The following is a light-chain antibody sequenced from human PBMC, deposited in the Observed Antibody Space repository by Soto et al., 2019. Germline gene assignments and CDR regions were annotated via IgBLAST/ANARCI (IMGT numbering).Light chain of an antibody. J-gene: IGKJ2*01. CDR1: RSLLHSNGHNY. CDR2: LGS. Sequence: EIVMTQSPLSRPVTLGESASISCRSSRSLLHSNGHNYLDWYLQKPGQSPQLLIYLGSNRASGVPDRFSVSGSGTDFTLKISRVEAEDVGVYYCMQALQTPPYTFGQGTKLEIK. V-gene: IGKV2-28*01. CDR3: MQALQTPPYT.